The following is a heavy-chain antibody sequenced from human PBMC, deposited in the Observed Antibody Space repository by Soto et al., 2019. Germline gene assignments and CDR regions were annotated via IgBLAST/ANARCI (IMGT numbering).Heavy chain of an antibody. CDR3: ARDLDSSGFPVDYYYGMDV. D-gene: IGHD6-19*01. J-gene: IGHJ6*02. CDR1: GGTFSSYA. V-gene: IGHV1-69*13. Sequence: SVKVSCKASGGTFSSYAISWVRQAPGQGLEWMGGIIPIFGTANYAQKFQGRVTITADESTSTAYMELSSLRSEDTAVYYCARDLDSSGFPVDYYYGMDVWGQGTTVTVSS. CDR2: IIPIFGTA.